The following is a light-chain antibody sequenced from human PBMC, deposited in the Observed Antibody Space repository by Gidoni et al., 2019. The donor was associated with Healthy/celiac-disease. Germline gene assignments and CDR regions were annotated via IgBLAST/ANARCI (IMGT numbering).Light chain of an antibody. CDR1: QSVSSY. J-gene: IGKJ3*01. CDR2: DAS. Sequence: EIVLTQYPATLSLSPGERATLSCRASQSVSSYLAWYQQKPGQAPRRLIYDASNRATGIPARFSGSGSGTDFTLTISSLEPEDFAVYYCQQRSNWPPLFTFGPGTKVDIK. CDR3: QQRSNWPPLFT. V-gene: IGKV3-11*01.